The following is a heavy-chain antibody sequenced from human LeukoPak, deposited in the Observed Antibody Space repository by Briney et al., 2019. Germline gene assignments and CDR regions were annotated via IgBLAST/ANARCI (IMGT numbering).Heavy chain of an antibody. V-gene: IGHV1-18*01. D-gene: IGHD1-26*01. CDR2: ISAYNGNT. J-gene: IGHJ6*02. CDR1: RYAFTSYG. Sequence: ASVKFSCKASRYAFTSYGISWLRQAPGQGLEWMGWISAYNGNTNYAQKLQGRVTMTTDTSTSTAYMELRSLRSDDTAVYYCARDRKWELLTRVANYYYGMDVWGQGTTVTVSS. CDR3: ARDRKWELLTRVANYYYGMDV.